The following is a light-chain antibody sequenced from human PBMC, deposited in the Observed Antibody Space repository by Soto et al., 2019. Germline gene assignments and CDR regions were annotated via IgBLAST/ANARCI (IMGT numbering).Light chain of an antibody. CDR1: SSDVGGYDY. Sequence: QSVLGQPRSVSGSPGHSFPISCTGTSSDVGGYDYVSWFQQHPGKAPKLMIYDVTERPSGVPDRFSGSKSGNTASLTISGLQAEDEADYYCCSYAGSYISLFVFGTGTKVTVL. CDR2: DVT. J-gene: IGLJ1*01. V-gene: IGLV2-11*01. CDR3: CSYAGSYISLFV.